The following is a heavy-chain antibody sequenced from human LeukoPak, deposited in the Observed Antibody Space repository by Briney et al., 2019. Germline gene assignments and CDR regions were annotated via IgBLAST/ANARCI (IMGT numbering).Heavy chain of an antibody. J-gene: IGHJ3*01. CDR3: ARGGPEASWDAVDF. V-gene: IGHV3-7*01. CDR1: GFTFSRYW. Sequence: PGGSLRLPCATSGFTFSRYWMSWVRQAPGKGLEWVANIKLDGSEKYYVDSVKGRFTISRDNAKNSLYLQMSSLRAEDTAVYYCARGGPEASWDAVDFWGQGTMVTVSS. CDR2: IKLDGSEK. D-gene: IGHD2-15*01.